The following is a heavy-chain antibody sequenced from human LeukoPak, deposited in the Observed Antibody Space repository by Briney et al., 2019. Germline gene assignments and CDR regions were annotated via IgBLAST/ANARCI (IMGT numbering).Heavy chain of an antibody. CDR2: IYTSGST. D-gene: IGHD2/OR15-2a*01. Sequence: SETLSLTCTVFGDSISTFYWSWIRQPAGKGLEWIGHIYTSGSTNYNPSLKSRVTMSVDTSKNQFSLKLSSVTAADTAVYYCATQILLCHYYWGQGTLVTVSS. J-gene: IGHJ4*02. V-gene: IGHV4-4*07. CDR1: GDSISTFY. CDR3: ATQILLCHYY.